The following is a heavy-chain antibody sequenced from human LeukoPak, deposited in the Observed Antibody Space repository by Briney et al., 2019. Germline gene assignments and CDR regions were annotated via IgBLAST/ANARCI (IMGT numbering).Heavy chain of an antibody. CDR2: INASGADT. CDR3: ARRPRDTSGYYLGAFEA. CDR1: GFTFSSYS. Sequence: GGSLRLSCEASGFTFSSYSMTWVRQAPERGLEWVSAINASGADTYYADSVKGRFTISRDNAKNTLYLHMTSLGAEDTAVYFCARRPRDTSGYYLGAFEAWGQGTTVTVSS. D-gene: IGHD3-22*01. V-gene: IGHV3-23*01. J-gene: IGHJ3*01.